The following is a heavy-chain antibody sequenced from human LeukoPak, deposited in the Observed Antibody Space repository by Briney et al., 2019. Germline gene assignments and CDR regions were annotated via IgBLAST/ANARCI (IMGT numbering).Heavy chain of an antibody. Sequence: SETLSLTCTVSDDSITMYYWSWIRQPPGKGLEWIGYIYYSGSTNYNPSLKSRVTISVDTSKNQFSLKLSSVTAADTAVYYCARDKGLLWFGGAFDIWGQGTMVTVSS. J-gene: IGHJ3*02. D-gene: IGHD3-10*01. CDR1: DDSITMYY. CDR3: ARDKGLLWFGGAFDI. V-gene: IGHV4-59*01. CDR2: IYYSGST.